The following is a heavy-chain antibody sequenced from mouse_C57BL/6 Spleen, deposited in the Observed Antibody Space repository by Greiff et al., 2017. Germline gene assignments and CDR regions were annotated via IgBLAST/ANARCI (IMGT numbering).Heavy chain of an antibody. V-gene: IGHV1-47*01. CDR1: GYTFTTYP. D-gene: IGHD2-4*01. CDR2: FHPYNDDT. CDR3: ARGGDYDEGFAY. Sequence: QVQLKQSGAELVKPGASVKMSCKASGYTFTTYPIEWMKQNHGKSLEWIGNFHPYNDDTKYNEKFKGKATLTVEKSSSTVYLELSRLTSDASAVYYCARGGDYDEGFAYWGQGTLVTVSA. J-gene: IGHJ3*01.